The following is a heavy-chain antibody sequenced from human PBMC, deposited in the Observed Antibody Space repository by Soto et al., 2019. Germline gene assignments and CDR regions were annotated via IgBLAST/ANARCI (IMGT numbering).Heavy chain of an antibody. Sequence: QPGGSLRLSCAASGFTFSSYAMSWVRQAPGKGLEWVSAISGSGGSTYYADSVKGRFTISRDNAKNSLYLQMNSLRDEDTAVYYCARDRGVGATSFDPWGQGTLVTVSS. CDR2: ISGSGGST. D-gene: IGHD1-26*01. CDR1: GFTFSSYA. CDR3: ARDRGVGATSFDP. J-gene: IGHJ5*02. V-gene: IGHV3-23*01.